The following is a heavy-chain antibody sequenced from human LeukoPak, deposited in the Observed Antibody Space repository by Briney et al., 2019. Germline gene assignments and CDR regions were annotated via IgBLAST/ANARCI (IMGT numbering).Heavy chain of an antibody. Sequence: SETLSLTCTVSGGSISSSSYYWGWIRQPPGKGLEWIGSIYYSSSPYYNPSLKIRVTISVATSKNQFSLKLSSVTAAHTAVYYCARHAPAYCGGDCYSFDYWGQGTLVTVSS. D-gene: IGHD2-21*02. V-gene: IGHV4-39*01. J-gene: IGHJ4*02. CDR1: GGSISSSSYY. CDR2: IYYSSSP. CDR3: ARHAPAYCGGDCYSFDY.